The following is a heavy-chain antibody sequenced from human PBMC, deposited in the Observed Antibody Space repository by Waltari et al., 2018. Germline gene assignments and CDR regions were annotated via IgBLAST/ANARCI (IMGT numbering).Heavy chain of an antibody. J-gene: IGHJ4*02. Sequence: QVQLVQSAAELKKPGASVKVSCKASGYTVIRNAINWVRQAPGQGLEWMGWISAYDGSTEYAQIFQGRISMTTDTSTRTAYMELRGLTSDDSAVYYCARLAHHGVSGGDFWGQGTLVTVSA. CDR1: GYTVIRNA. CDR2: ISAYDGST. V-gene: IGHV1-18*04. D-gene: IGHD3-10*01. CDR3: ARLAHHGVSGGDF.